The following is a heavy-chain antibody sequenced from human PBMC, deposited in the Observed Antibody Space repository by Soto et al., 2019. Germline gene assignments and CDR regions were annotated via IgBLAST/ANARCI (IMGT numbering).Heavy chain of an antibody. D-gene: IGHD2-15*01. CDR3: ARELQALYYLDY. Sequence: ASVKVSCKASGYTFISYAIHWVRQAPGQRLEWMGWINAGNGNTKYSQKFQGRVTITRDTSASTAYMELTSLRSEDTAVYYCARELQALYYLDYWGQGTRVTVSS. J-gene: IGHJ4*02. V-gene: IGHV1-3*01. CDR1: GYTFISYA. CDR2: INAGNGNT.